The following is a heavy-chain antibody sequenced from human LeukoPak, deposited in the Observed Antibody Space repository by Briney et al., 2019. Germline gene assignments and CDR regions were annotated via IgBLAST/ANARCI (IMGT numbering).Heavy chain of an antibody. J-gene: IGHJ4*02. CDR1: GYTFIDHY. CDR3: ARPSDYGDYIDY. Sequence: DSVKVSCKGSGYTFIDHYMHWVRQAPGQGIEWMAKINPNSGVTAYADRFQGRVTLTRDTSISTVYMELRTLTSGDTAVYYCARPSDYGDYIDYWGQGTLVTVSS. CDR2: INPNSGVT. D-gene: IGHD4-17*01. V-gene: IGHV1-2*07.